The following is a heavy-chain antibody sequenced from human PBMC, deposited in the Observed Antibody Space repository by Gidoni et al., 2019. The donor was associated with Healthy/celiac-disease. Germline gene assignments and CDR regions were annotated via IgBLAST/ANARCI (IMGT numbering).Heavy chain of an antibody. CDR1: GFTFSSYA. V-gene: IGHV3-30*04. D-gene: IGHD4-17*01. CDR2: ISYDGSNK. Sequence: QVQLVESGGGVVQPGRSLRLSCAASGFTFSSYAMHWVRQAPGKGLEWVAVISYDGSNKYYADSVKGRFTISRDNSKNTLYLQMNSLRAEDTAVYYCARTRDYGDYFDAFDIWGQGTMVTVSS. CDR3: ARTRDYGDYFDAFDI. J-gene: IGHJ3*02.